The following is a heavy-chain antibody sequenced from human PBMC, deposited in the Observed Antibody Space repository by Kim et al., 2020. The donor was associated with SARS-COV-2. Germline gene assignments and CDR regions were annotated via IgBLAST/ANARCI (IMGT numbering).Heavy chain of an antibody. CDR1: GFTFSSYG. J-gene: IGHJ4*01. CDR2: IKQDGDEN. V-gene: IGHV3-7*01. D-gene: IGHD3-22*01. CDR3: GGSGGYDSRSFWY. Sequence: GGSLRLSCVGSGFTFSSYGMSWVRQAPGKGLEWVSNIKQDGDENYPVASEGGFSTSSGNDTNNSLFQQISIRTGEAAAYYYGGGSGGYDSRSFWYWGHG.